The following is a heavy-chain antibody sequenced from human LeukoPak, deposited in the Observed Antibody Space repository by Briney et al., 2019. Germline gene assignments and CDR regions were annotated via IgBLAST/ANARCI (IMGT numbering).Heavy chain of an antibody. Sequence: SGGSLRLSCAASGFTFSNHGMNWVRQAPGKGLEWVSGISPSGDIRYYADSAKGRFTISRDNSKNTLYLEVISLTAEDTAVYYCAKDDAWLRFGEWSQGTLVTVSS. CDR3: AKDDAWLRFGE. J-gene: IGHJ4*02. CDR1: GFTFSNHG. CDR2: ISPSGDIR. V-gene: IGHV3-23*01. D-gene: IGHD3-10*01.